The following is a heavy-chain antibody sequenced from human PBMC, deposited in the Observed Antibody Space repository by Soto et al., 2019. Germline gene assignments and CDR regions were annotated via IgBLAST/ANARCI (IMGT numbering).Heavy chain of an antibody. Sequence: ASVKVSCKVSGYTLTELSMHWVRQAPGKGLEWMGGFDPEYGETIYAQKFQGRVTMTEDTSTDTAYMELSSLRSEDTAVYYCTTATYYYDSSGSLLVFDPWGQGTLVTV. D-gene: IGHD3-22*01. V-gene: IGHV1-24*01. CDR2: FDPEYGET. J-gene: IGHJ5*02. CDR1: GYTLTELS. CDR3: TTATYYYDSSGSLLVFDP.